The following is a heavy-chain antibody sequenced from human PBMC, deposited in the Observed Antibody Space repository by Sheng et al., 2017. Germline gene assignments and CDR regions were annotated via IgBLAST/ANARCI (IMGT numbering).Heavy chain of an antibody. CDR1: GFTVSGNY. J-gene: IGHJ5*02. V-gene: IGHV3-53*01. D-gene: IGHD2-15*01. CDR3: ARGYCTGGSCYSEWFDP. Sequence: EVQLVESGGALIQPGGSLRLSCAASGFTVSGNYMSWVRQAPGKGLEWVSVIYSGDTTYYADSVKGRFTVSRDNPKNTLYLQMNILRAEDTAIYYCARGYCTGGSCYSEWFDPWGQGTLVTVSS. CDR2: IYSGDTT.